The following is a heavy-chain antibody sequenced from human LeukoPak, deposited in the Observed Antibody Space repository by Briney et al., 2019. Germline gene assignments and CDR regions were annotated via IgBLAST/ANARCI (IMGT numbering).Heavy chain of an antibody. D-gene: IGHD6-13*01. CDR2: IRYDGSNK. CDR3: AKDLGYSSSWYGVFDY. V-gene: IGHV3-30*02. CDR1: GFTFSSYW. Sequence: GSLRLSCAASGFTFSSYWMSWVRQAPGKGLEWVAFIRYDGSNKYYADSVKGRFTISRDNSKNTLYLQMNSLRAEDTAVYYCAKDLGYSSSWYGVFDYWGQGTLVTVSS. J-gene: IGHJ4*02.